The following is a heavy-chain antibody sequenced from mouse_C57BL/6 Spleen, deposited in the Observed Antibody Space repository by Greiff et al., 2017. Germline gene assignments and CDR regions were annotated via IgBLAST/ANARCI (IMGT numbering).Heavy chain of an antibody. CDR2: IWSDGST. CDR3: ARHGSSDWYFDV. V-gene: IGHV2-6-1*01. D-gene: IGHD1-1*01. J-gene: IGHJ1*03. Sequence: QVQLKESGPGLVAPSQSLSITCTVSGFSLTSYGVHWVRQPPGKGLEWLVVIWSDGSTTYNSALKSRLSISKENSKSQVVLKMNSLQTDDTAMYYCARHGSSDWYFDVWGTGTTATVSS. CDR1: GFSLTSYG.